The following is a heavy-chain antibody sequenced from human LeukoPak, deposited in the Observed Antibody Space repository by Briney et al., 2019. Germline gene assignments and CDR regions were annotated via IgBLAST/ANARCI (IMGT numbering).Heavy chain of an antibody. CDR3: AKDPSVLGTGWYFDL. J-gene: IGHJ2*01. CDR2: ISSSGDST. CDR1: GLILTNYG. V-gene: IGHV3-23*01. Sequence: GGSLRLSCAASGLILTNYGMTWVRQAPGKGLQWVSTISSSGDSTYYANSVKGRFTISRDNSKNTVYLQMNSLRAEDTAVYYCAKDPSVLGTGWYFDLWGCGTLVTVSA. D-gene: IGHD3/OR15-3a*01.